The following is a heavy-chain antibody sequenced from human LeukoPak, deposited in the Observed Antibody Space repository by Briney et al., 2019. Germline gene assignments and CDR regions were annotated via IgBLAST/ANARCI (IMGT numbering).Heavy chain of an antibody. V-gene: IGHV3-11*01. Sequence: PGGSLRLSCAASGFTFSDYYTSWIRQAPGKGLEWVSYISSSGSTIYYTDSVKGRFTISRDNAKNSPYLQMNSLRAEDTAVYYCPSERTAYYYYYMDVWGKGTTVTV. J-gene: IGHJ6*03. CDR2: ISSSGSTI. CDR3: PSERTAYYYYYMDV. CDR1: GFTFSDYY.